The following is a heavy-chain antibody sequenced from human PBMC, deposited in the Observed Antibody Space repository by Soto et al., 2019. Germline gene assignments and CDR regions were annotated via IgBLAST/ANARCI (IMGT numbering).Heavy chain of an antibody. V-gene: IGHV3-33*01. Sequence: PEGSLRLSCAASGFLFSPYGIHLVRQAPGKGLEWVALIRNDGSDKYYAESVTGRFTISRDNSKNTVYLQMNSLRAEDTALYFCARATLMAPFDIWGQGTMVTVSS. CDR1: GFLFSPYG. CDR3: ARATLMAPFDI. CDR2: IRNDGSDK. J-gene: IGHJ3*02.